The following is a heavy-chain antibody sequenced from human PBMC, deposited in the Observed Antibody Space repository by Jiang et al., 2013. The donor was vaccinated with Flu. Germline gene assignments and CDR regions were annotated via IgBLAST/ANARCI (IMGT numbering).Heavy chain of an antibody. D-gene: IGHD3-3*01. CDR2: ISYDGSNK. Sequence: QLLESGGGVVQPGRSLRLSCAASGFTFSSYAMHWVRQAPGKGLEWVAVISYDGSNKYYADSVKGRFTISRDNSKNTLYLQMNSLRAEDTAVYYCARDGPDWSGYPKTYGMDVWGQGTTVTVSS. CDR3: ARDGPDWSGYPKTYGMDV. J-gene: IGHJ6*02. V-gene: IGHV3-30-3*01. CDR1: GFTFSSYA.